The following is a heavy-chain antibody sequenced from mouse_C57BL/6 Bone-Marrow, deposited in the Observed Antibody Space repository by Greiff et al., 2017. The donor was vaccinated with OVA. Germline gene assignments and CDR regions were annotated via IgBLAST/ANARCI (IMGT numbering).Heavy chain of an antibody. V-gene: IGHV5-4*03. CDR1: GFTFSSYA. J-gene: IGHJ4*01. CDR3: ARSYYGSSPYAMDY. CDR2: LSDGGSYT. D-gene: IGHD1-1*01. Sequence: EVMLVESGGGLVKPGGSLKLSCAASGFTFSSYAMSWVRQTPEKRLEWVATLSDGGSYTYYPANVKGRFTISRDNAKNNLDLQMSHLKSEDTAMDYCARSYYGSSPYAMDYWGQGTSVTVSS.